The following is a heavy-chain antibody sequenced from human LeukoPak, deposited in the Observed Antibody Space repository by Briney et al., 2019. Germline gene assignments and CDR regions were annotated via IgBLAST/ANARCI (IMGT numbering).Heavy chain of an antibody. V-gene: IGHV4-59*08. CDR2: IYYTGST. CDR3: ARHNGDYAAFDI. D-gene: IGHD4-17*01. Sequence: SETLSLTCSVSGGSISSYYWSWIRQPPGKGLEWLGYIYYTGSTYYNPSLKSRVTVSKDASKTQFSLKLSSVTAADTAVYYRARHNGDYAAFDIWGQGTVVIVSS. CDR1: GGSISSYY. J-gene: IGHJ3*02.